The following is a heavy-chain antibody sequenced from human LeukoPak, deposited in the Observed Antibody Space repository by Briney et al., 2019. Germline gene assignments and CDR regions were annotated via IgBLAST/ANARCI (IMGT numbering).Heavy chain of an antibody. J-gene: IGHJ4*02. V-gene: IGHV1-69*06. D-gene: IGHD2-21*02. CDR3: ARSSVVTAMVHLDY. CDR2: IIPIFDTA. Sequence: SVKVSCKASGGTFSSYTVSWVRQAPGQGLEWMGGIIPIFDTANYAQKFQGRVTITADKSTSTAYMELSSLRSEDTAVYYCARSSVVTAMVHLDYWGQGTLVTVSS. CDR1: GGTFSSYT.